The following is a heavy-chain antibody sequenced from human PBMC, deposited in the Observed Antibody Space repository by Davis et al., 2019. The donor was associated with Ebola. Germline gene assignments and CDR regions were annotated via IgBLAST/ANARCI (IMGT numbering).Heavy chain of an antibody. J-gene: IGHJ3*02. D-gene: IGHD2-21*02. CDR3: ARDDIVVVTAIRGGAFDI. Sequence: GESLKISCAASGFTFSSYSMNWVRQAPGKGLEWVSYISSSSSTIYYADSVKGRFTISRDNAKNSLYLQMNSLRDEDTAVYYCARDDIVVVTAIRGGAFDIWGQGTMVTVS. V-gene: IGHV3-48*02. CDR1: GFTFSSYS. CDR2: ISSSSSTI.